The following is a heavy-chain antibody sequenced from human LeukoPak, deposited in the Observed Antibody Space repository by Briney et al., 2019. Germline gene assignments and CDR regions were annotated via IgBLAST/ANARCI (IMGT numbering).Heavy chain of an antibody. CDR1: GGTFSSYV. CDR2: IIPIFGTA. D-gene: IGHD3-22*01. V-gene: IGHV1-69*05. J-gene: IGHJ4*02. CDR3: ARDPGDSSGYYSSRNYYFDS. Sequence: ASVKVSCKXSGGTFSSYVISWVRQAPGQGLEWMGEIIPIFGTANYAQKFQGRVTITTDESTSTAYMELTSLRSEDTAVYYCARDPGDSSGYYSSRNYYFDSWGQGTLVTVSS.